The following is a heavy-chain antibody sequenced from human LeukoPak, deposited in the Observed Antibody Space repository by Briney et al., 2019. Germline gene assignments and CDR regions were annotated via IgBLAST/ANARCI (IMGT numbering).Heavy chain of an antibody. D-gene: IGHD6-19*01. V-gene: IGHV4-61*02. Sequence: SQTLSLTCSVSGGSISSGSYYWSWLRQPAGKGLEWIARIYTSGSTNYNPSLKSRVTISVDTSKNQFSLKLSSVTAADTAVYYCARSAVAGLVYYYMDVWGKGTTVTVSS. CDR3: ARSAVAGLVYYYMDV. CDR2: IYTSGST. CDR1: GGSISSGSYY. J-gene: IGHJ6*03.